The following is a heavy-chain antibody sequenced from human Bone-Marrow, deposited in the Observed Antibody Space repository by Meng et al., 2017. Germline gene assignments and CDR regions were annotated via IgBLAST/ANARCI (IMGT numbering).Heavy chain of an antibody. V-gene: IGHV4-34*01. Sequence: QVQLQQWGAGLLKPSETLSLACDVSGGSFSDYYRSWIRQPPGKGLEWIGEINHSGSTNYNPSLESRATISVDTSQNNLSLKLSSVTAADSAVYYCARGPTTMAHDFDYWGQGTLVTVSS. CDR1: GGSFSDYY. CDR3: ARGPTTMAHDFDY. J-gene: IGHJ4*02. D-gene: IGHD4-11*01. CDR2: INHSGST.